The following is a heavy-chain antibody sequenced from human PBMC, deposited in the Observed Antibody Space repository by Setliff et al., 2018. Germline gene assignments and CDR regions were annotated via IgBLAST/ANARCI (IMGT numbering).Heavy chain of an antibody. V-gene: IGHV1-3*01. J-gene: IGHJ6*03. CDR2: INAGNGNT. CDR1: GYTFTSHA. D-gene: IGHD2-2*01. CDR3: ARDGFEIVVVPAAIYYYYYMDV. Sequence: ASVKVSCKASGYTFTSHAMHWVRQAPGQRLEWMGWINAGNGNTKYSQKFQGRVTITRDTSASTAYMELSSLRSEDTAVYYCARDGFEIVVVPAAIYYYYYMDVWGKGTTVTVSS.